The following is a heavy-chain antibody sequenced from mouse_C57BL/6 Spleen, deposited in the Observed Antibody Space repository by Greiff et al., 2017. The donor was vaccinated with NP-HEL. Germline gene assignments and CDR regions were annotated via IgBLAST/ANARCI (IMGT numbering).Heavy chain of an antibody. J-gene: IGHJ4*01. D-gene: IGHD2-12*01. Sequence: QVQLQQSGAELVRPGTSVKVSCKASGYAFTNYLIEWVKQRPGQGLEWIGVINPGSGGTNYNEKFKGKATLTADKSSSTAYMQLSILTSEDSAVYVCARRLYPLSMDYWGQGTSVTVSS. V-gene: IGHV1-54*01. CDR3: ARRLYPLSMDY. CDR2: INPGSGGT. CDR1: GYAFTNYL.